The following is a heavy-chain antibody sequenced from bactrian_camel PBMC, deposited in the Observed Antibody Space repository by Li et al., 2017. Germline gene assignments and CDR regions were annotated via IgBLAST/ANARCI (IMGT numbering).Heavy chain of an antibody. Sequence: VQLVESGGGLVQPGGSLRLSCAASGFTFSSYAMSWTRQPPGKAPEWVAGIDRSGGRTYYASSVKGRFTISRDNVKNTMFLQLNSLKTEDTAMYYCTNYFSYWGQGNQVTVS. CDR1: GFTFSSYA. CDR3: TNYFSY. CDR2: IDRSGGRT. J-gene: IGHJ6*01. V-gene: IGHV3S31*01.